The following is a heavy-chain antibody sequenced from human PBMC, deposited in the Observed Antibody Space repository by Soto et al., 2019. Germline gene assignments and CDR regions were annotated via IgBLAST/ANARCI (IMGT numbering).Heavy chain of an antibody. CDR3: ATSRLYDSSGYWVNAFDI. CDR1: GFTVSSNY. Sequence: EVQLVETGGGLIQPGGSLRLSCAASGFTVSSNYMSWVRQAPGKGLEWVSVIYSGGSTYYADSVKGRFTISRDNSKNTLYLQMNSLRAEDTAVYYCATSRLYDSSGYWVNAFDIWGQGTMVTVSS. CDR2: IYSGGST. D-gene: IGHD3-22*01. V-gene: IGHV3-53*02. J-gene: IGHJ3*02.